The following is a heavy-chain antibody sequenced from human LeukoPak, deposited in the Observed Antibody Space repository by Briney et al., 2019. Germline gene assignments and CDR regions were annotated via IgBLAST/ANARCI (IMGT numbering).Heavy chain of an antibody. CDR2: IYYSGST. CDR3: ARHHRGYSSSIDY. J-gene: IGHJ4*02. D-gene: IGHD6-6*01. Sequence: SETLSLTCTVSGGSISSYYWSWIRQPPGKGLEWIGYIYYSGSTSYNPSLKSRVTISVDTSKNQFSLKLSSVTAADTAVYYCARHHRGYSSSIDYWGQGTLVTVSS. CDR1: GGSISSYY. V-gene: IGHV4-59*08.